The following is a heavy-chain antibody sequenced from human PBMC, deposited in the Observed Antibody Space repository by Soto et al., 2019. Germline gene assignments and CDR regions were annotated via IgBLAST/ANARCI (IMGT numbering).Heavy chain of an antibody. CDR1: GFTFSSYW. Sequence: GGSLRLSCAASGFTFSSYWMHWVRQAPGKGLVWVSRINSDGSSTSYADSVKGRFTISRDNAKNTLYLQMNSLRAEDTAVYYCARGDYGGIYYGMDVWGQGTTVTVSS. CDR2: INSDGSST. V-gene: IGHV3-74*01. D-gene: IGHD4-17*01. J-gene: IGHJ6*02. CDR3: ARGDYGGIYYGMDV.